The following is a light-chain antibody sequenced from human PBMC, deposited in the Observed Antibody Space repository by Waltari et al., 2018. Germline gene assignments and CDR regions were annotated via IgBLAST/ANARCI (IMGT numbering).Light chain of an antibody. CDR2: VSSESSH. J-gene: IGLJ3*02. V-gene: IGLV4-69*01. CDR3: QTGGHGTWV. Sequence: RPGGGPWYMMKVSSESSHNKGDEIPDRCSGASSGAEHYLTISSLQSEDEADYYCQTGGHGTWVFGGGTKLTVL.